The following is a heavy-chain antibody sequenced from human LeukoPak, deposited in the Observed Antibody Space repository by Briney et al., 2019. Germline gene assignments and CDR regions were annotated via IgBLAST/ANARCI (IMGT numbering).Heavy chain of an antibody. J-gene: IGHJ3*01. V-gene: IGHV3-23*01. CDR1: GLSFSSYA. Sequence: GGSLRLSCAASGLSFSSYAMTWVRRAPGKGLEWVSSLSGSGGGTWYTGAVKGRFTVSRDNSNSVMYLQMNSLRAEDTAVYYCAKDRTPYSRSGGYYLGAFDLWGHGTMVTVSS. CDR2: LSGSGGGT. D-gene: IGHD3-10*01. CDR3: AKDRTPYSRSGGYYLGAFDL.